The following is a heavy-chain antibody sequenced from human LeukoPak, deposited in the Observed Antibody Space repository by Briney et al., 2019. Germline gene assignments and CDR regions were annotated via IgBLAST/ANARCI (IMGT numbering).Heavy chain of an antibody. J-gene: IGHJ5*02. V-gene: IGHV1-69*13. CDR2: IIPIFGSA. CDR3: ARAGGVVVPAASRARIVWFDP. CDR1: GGTFSSYA. Sequence: ASVKVSCKASGGTFSSYAISWVRQAPGQGLEWMGGIIPIFGSANYAQKFQGRVTITADESTSTAYMELSSLRSEDTAVYYCARAGGVVVPAASRARIVWFDPWGQGTLVTVSS. D-gene: IGHD2-2*01.